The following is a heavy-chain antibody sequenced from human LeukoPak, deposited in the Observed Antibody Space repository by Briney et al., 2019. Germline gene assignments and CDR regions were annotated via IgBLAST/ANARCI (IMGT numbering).Heavy chain of an antibody. Sequence: GASVKVSCKASGGTFRSYAISWVRQAPGQGLEWMGGIIPIFGTANYAQKFQGRVTITADESTSTAYMELSSLRSEDTAVYYCARAYYYDSSGYYPLDYWGQGTLVTVSS. CDR1: GGTFRSYA. CDR3: ARAYYYDSSGYYPLDY. V-gene: IGHV1-69*13. J-gene: IGHJ4*02. D-gene: IGHD3-22*01. CDR2: IIPIFGTA.